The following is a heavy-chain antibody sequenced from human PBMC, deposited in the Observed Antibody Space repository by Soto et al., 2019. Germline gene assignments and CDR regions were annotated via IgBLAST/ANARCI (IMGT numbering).Heavy chain of an antibody. CDR2: INSDGSST. V-gene: IGHV3-74*01. J-gene: IGHJ6*02. CDR1: GFTFSSYW. Sequence: EVQLVESGGGLVQPGGSLRLSCAASGFTFSSYWMHWVRQAPGKGLVWVSRINSDGSSTSYADSVKGRFTISRDNAKNTLYLQMNSLRAEDTAVYYCARVGGRGSLEGATGSPQYCYYGMDVWGQGTTVTVSS. D-gene: IGHD2-15*01. CDR3: ARVGGRGSLEGATGSPQYCYYGMDV.